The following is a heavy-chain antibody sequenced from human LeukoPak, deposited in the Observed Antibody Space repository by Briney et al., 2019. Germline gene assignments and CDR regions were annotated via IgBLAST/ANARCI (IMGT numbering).Heavy chain of an antibody. D-gene: IGHD3-10*01. Sequence: APVKVSCKASGYTFTNYGISWVRQAPGQGLEWMGWISAYNSNTNYAQKLQGRVTMTTDTSTSTAYMELRSLRSDDTAVYYCARDGWGPLLWFGELYPSWFDPWGQGTLVTVSS. CDR2: ISAYNSNT. CDR3: ARDGWGPLLWFGELYPSWFDP. CDR1: GYTFTNYG. V-gene: IGHV1-18*01. J-gene: IGHJ5*02.